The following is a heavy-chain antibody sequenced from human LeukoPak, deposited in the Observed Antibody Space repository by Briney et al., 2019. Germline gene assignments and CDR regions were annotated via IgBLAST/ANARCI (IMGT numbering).Heavy chain of an antibody. Sequence: GGSLRLSCAASGLSPSSFAISWVRHGPARGLEWVSSIRGNGEKFYADSVKGRFTLSSDSSRNTVYFQLNNLRVEDTARYYCAKASWVSSTDAGRWGEGTLVTLSS. V-gene: IGHV3-23*01. CDR1: GLSPSSFA. CDR2: IRGNGEK. D-gene: IGHD3-16*01. CDR3: AKASWVSSTDAGR. J-gene: IGHJ4*02.